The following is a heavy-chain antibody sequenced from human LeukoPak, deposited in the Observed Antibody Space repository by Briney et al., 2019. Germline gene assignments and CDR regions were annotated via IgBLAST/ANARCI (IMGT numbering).Heavy chain of an antibody. CDR3: ARMPYYDFWSGYGYYFDY. Sequence: SGPVLVKPTETLTLTCTVSGFSLSNARMGVSSIRQPPGKALEWLGHIFSNDEKSYTTSLKSRLTISKDTFKSQVVLTMTNVDPVDTATYYCARMPYYDFWSGYGYYFDYWGQGTLVTVSS. D-gene: IGHD3-3*01. CDR1: GFSLSNARMG. V-gene: IGHV2-26*01. J-gene: IGHJ4*02. CDR2: IFSNDEK.